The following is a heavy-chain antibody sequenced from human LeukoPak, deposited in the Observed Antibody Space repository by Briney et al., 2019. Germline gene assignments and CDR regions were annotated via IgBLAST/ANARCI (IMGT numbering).Heavy chain of an antibody. D-gene: IGHD6-13*01. Sequence: GASVKVSCKASGYTFTSYDINWVRQATGQGLERMGWINPISGYTGNAQRFQGRVTMTKNTSISTAYMELSSLRSEDTAVYYCARGNRLYTSSWYSLAFDIWGQGTMVSISS. CDR1: GYTFTSYD. CDR3: ARGNRLYTSSWYSLAFDI. V-gene: IGHV1-8*01. CDR2: INPISGYT. J-gene: IGHJ3*02.